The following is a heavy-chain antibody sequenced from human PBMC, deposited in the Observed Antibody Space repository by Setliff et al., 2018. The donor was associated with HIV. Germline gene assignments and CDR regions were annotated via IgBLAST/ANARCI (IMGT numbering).Heavy chain of an antibody. CDR3: ARARGPEGYFDS. V-gene: IGHV4-59*11. CDR1: VGSISSHC. J-gene: IGHJ4*02. Sequence: KSSETLSLTCTFPVGSISSHCWSWIRQSPGKALEWIGTIYYSGSTYYKSSLKSRLTISVDTSKNQFSLKMSSVTAADTAVYYCARARGPEGYFDSWGQGTLVTVSS. D-gene: IGHD3-10*01. CDR2: IYYSGST.